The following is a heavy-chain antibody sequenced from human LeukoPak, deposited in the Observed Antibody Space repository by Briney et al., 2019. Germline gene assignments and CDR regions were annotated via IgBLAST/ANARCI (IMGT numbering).Heavy chain of an antibody. CDR1: GGSVSSTEFY. CDR2: IYYSGST. J-gene: IGHJ4*02. V-gene: IGHV4-39*01. D-gene: IGHD3-9*01. CDR3: TRLSKGRYFDYIFDY. Sequence: SETLSLTCTVSGGSVSSTEFYWGWIRRPPGKGLQWVGNIYYSGSTYYNPSLTGRVTMSVDTSKNQFSLKMPSVTAADTAVYYCTRLSKGRYFDYIFDYWGQGSLVTVSS.